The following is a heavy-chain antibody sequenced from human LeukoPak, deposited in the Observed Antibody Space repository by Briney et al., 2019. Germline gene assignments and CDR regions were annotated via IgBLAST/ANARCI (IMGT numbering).Heavy chain of an antibody. CDR2: IWYDGTNK. CDR1: GFTFSSYG. Sequence: PGRSLRLSCAASGFTFSSYGMHWVRQAPGKGLEWVADIWYDGTNKYYADSVRGRFTISGDNSKNTLHLQMNSLRAEDTAVYYCARGQWLDLYWGQGTLVTVSS. V-gene: IGHV3-33*01. D-gene: IGHD6-19*01. CDR3: ARGQWLDLY. J-gene: IGHJ4*02.